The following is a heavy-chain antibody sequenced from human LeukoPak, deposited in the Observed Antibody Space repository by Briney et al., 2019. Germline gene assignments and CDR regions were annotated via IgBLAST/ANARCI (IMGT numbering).Heavy chain of an antibody. CDR2: INTNTGNP. V-gene: IGHV7-4-1*02. CDR3: ARANPGSSWYGNYYYGVDV. J-gene: IGHJ6*02. CDR1: GYTFTSYA. Sequence: ASVKVSCKASGYTFTSYAMNWVRQAPGQGLEWMGWINTNTGNPTYAQGFTGRFVFSLDTSVSTAYLQISSLKAEDTAVYYCARANPGSSWYGNYYYGVDVWGQGTTVTVSS. D-gene: IGHD6-13*01.